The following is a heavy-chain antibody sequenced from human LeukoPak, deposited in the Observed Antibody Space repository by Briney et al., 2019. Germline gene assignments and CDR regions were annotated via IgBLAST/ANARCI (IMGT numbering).Heavy chain of an antibody. CDR2: ISGSGGST. D-gene: IGHD4-17*01. V-gene: IGHV3-23*01. J-gene: IGHJ4*02. CDR1: GFTFSSYA. CDR3: TVTHPKYYYFDY. Sequence: GGSLRLSCAASGFTFSSYAMSWVRQAPGRGLEWVSAISGSGGSTYYADSVKGRFTISRDNAKNSLYLQMNSLRAADTAVYRCTVTHPKYYYFDYWGQGALVTVSS.